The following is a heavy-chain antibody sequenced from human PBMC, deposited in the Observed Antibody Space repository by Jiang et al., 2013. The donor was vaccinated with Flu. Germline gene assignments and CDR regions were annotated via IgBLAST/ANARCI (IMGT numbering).Heavy chain of an antibody. Sequence: PGLVKPSETLSLTCTVSGGDITTEHWSWIRQPAGKGLEWIGRLYTSGSTNYNPSLEGRVTMSVDTSKNQFSLTLTSVTAADTAVYYCARDYDFWSGWSGGPVEYFDLWGRGTLVSVSS. CDR1: GGDITTEH. V-gene: IGHV4-4*07. D-gene: IGHD3-3*01. CDR3: ARDYDFWSGWSGGPVEYFDL. J-gene: IGHJ2*01. CDR2: LYTSGST.